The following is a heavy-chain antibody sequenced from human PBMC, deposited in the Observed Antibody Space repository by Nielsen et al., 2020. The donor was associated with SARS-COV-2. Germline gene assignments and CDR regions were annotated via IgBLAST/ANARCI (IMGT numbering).Heavy chain of an antibody. J-gene: IGHJ5*02. D-gene: IGHD6-13*01. CDR1: GDSVSSHSAA. Sequence: SQTLSLTCAISGDSVSSHSAAWNWLRQSPSRGLEWLGRTYYRSKWYNDYAVSVKSRITINPDTSKNQFSLQLNSVTPEDTAVYYCARDRGIAYGNWFDPWGQGTLVTVSS. CDR3: ARDRGIAYGNWFDP. CDR2: TYYRSKWYN. V-gene: IGHV6-1*01.